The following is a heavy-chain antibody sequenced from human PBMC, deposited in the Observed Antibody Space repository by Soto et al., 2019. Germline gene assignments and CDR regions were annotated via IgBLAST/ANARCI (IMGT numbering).Heavy chain of an antibody. CDR1: GGTFSSYA. Sequence: SVKVSCKASGGTFSSYAISWVRQAPGQGLEWMGGIIPIFGTANYAQKFQGRVAINADKSTSTDYMELSSLRSEDTAVYYCARDNGHIERYYYGMDVWGQGTTVTSP. CDR3: ARDNGHIERYYYGMDV. V-gene: IGHV1-69*06. J-gene: IGHJ6*02. CDR2: IIPIFGTA. D-gene: IGHD2-8*01.